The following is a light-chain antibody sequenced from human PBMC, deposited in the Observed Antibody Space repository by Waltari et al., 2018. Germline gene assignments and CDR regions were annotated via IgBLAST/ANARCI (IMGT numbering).Light chain of an antibody. CDR3: QVWDDSNNSGV. Sequence: SYVLTQTPSVSLAPGQTAIITCGGAHIDSKSVHWYQLQPGQAPVLVMFYDSDRPPGIPDRFSGSNSGNTATLTISRVEDDDEADYFCQVWDDSNNSGVFGGGTKLTVL. CDR2: YDS. V-gene: IGLV3-21*04. J-gene: IGLJ2*01. CDR1: HIDSKS.